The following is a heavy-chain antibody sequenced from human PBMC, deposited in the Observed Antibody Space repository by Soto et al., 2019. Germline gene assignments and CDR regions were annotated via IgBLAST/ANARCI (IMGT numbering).Heavy chain of an antibody. CDR3: ASSYSNYALIDYYYYGMDV. CDR1: GYTFTSYA. J-gene: IGHJ6*02. V-gene: IGHV1-3*01. Sequence: VKVSCKASGYTFTSYAMHWVRQAPGQRLEWMGWINAGNGNTKYSQKFQGRVTITRDTSASTAYMELSSLRSEDTAVYYCASSYSNYALIDYYYYGMDVWGQGTTVTV. D-gene: IGHD4-4*01. CDR2: INAGNGNT.